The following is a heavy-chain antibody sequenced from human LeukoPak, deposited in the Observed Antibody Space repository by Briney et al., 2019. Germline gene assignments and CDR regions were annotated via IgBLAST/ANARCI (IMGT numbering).Heavy chain of an antibody. Sequence: EGSLRLSCAASGFTFSSYSMNWVRQAPGKGLEWVSSISSSSSYIYYADSVKGRFTISRDNAKNSLYLQMNSLRAEDTAVYYCARDPGYCSGGSCQYYYYYYMDVWGKGTTVTVSS. D-gene: IGHD2-15*01. CDR2: ISSSSSYI. J-gene: IGHJ6*03. CDR3: ARDPGYCSGGSCQYYYYYYMDV. CDR1: GFTFSSYS. V-gene: IGHV3-21*01.